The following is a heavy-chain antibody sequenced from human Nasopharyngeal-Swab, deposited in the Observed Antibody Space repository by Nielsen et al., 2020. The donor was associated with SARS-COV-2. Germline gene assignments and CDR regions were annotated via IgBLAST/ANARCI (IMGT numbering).Heavy chain of an antibody. CDR2: ISYDGSNK. V-gene: IGHV3-30*18. CDR1: GFTFSSYG. Sequence: GGSLRLSCAASGFTFSSYGMHWVRQAPGKGLEWVAVISYDGSNKYYADSVKGRFTISRDNSKNTLYLQMNSLRAEDTAVYYCAKDFYDILTAPCYPFDYWGQGTLVTVSS. D-gene: IGHD3-9*01. CDR3: AKDFYDILTAPCYPFDY. J-gene: IGHJ4*02.